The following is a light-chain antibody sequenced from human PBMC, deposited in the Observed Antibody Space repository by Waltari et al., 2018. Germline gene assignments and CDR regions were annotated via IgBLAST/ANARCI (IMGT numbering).Light chain of an antibody. V-gene: IGKV2-28*01. CDR2: LGS. CDR3: MQSLQTLWT. CDR1: QSLLHSNGYNY. J-gene: IGKJ1*01. Sequence: DIVVTQSLLSLPVTPGEPASISCRSSQSLLHSNGYNYLDWYLQKPGQSPQLLIYLGSNRASGVPDRFSGSGSGTDFTLKISRVEAEDVGVYYCMQSLQTLWTFGQGTKVEIK.